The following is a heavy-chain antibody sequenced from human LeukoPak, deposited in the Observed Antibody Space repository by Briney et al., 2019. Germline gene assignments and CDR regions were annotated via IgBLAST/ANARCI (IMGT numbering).Heavy chain of an antibody. CDR3: ARGPQSSGSYVGDL. V-gene: IGHV3-74*01. J-gene: IGHJ5*02. CDR2: LSGDATGT. Sequence: PGGSLRLSCAASGFTFSRYWMHWVRQAPGKGLVWVSRLSGDATGTSSADFVKGRFTISRDNAKNTLYLQMNSLGGEDTAVYYCARGPQSSGSYVGDLWGQGTLVTVSS. D-gene: IGHD3-22*01. CDR1: GFTFSRYW.